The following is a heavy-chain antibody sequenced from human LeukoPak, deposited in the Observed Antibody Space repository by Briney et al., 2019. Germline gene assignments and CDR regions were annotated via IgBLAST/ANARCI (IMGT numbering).Heavy chain of an antibody. J-gene: IGHJ4*02. CDR2: IYYSGST. Sequence: SETLSLTCTVSGDSISSSSYYWGWIRQPPGMGLEWIGNIYYSGSTFYNPSLESRVTISVDTSRNQFSLKLSSVTAADTALYFCARQVGTTENDYWGQGTLVTVSS. CDR3: ARQVGTTENDY. CDR1: GDSISSSSYY. V-gene: IGHV4-39*01. D-gene: IGHD1-26*01.